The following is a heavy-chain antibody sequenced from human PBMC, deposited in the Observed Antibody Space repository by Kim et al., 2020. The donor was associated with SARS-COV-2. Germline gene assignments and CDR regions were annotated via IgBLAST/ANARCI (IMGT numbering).Heavy chain of an antibody. CDR1: GFTFSSYA. Sequence: GGSLRLSCSASGFTFSSYAMHWVRQAPGKGLEYVSAISSNGGSTYYADSVKGRFTISRDNSKNTLYLQMSSLRAEDTAVYYCVKVGVYDILTGYYPNWYFDLWGRGTLVTVSS. J-gene: IGHJ2*01. V-gene: IGHV3-64D*06. CDR3: VKVGVYDILTGYYPNWYFDL. D-gene: IGHD3-9*01. CDR2: ISSNGGST.